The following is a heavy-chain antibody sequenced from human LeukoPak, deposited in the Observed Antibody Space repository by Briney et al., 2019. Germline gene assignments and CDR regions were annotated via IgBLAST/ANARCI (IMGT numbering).Heavy chain of an antibody. J-gene: IGHJ5*02. D-gene: IGHD2-2*03. CDR3: ARDDGGYCSSTSCYLGWFDP. CDR1: GFAFSSYA. CDR2: ITSTSSYI. V-gene: IGHV3-21*01. Sequence: GGSLRLSCAASGFAFSSYAMSWVRQAPGKGLEWVSSITSTSSYIYYADSVKGRFTISRDNAKNSLYLQMNSLRAEDTAVYYCARDDGGYCSSTSCYLGWFDPWGQGTLVTVSS.